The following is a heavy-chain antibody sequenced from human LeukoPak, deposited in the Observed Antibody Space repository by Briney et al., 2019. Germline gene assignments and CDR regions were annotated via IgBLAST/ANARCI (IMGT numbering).Heavy chain of an antibody. CDR2: ISAYNGNT. CDR1: GYTFTSYG. J-gene: IGHJ6*02. Sequence: ASVKVSCKASGYTFTSYGISWVRHAPEQGLEWMGWISAYNGNTNYAQKLQGRVTMTTDTSTSTAYMELRSLRSDDTAVYYCARDPLAIIVVVPAANYGMDVWGQGTTVTVSS. CDR3: ARDPLAIIVVVPAANYGMDV. V-gene: IGHV1-18*01. D-gene: IGHD2-2*01.